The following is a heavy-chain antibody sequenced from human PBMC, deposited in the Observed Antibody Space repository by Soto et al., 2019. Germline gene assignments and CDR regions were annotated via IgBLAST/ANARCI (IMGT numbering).Heavy chain of an antibody. D-gene: IGHD5-18*01. V-gene: IGHV4-34*01. CDR1: GGSFSGYY. Sequence: QVQLQQWGEGLLKPSENLSLTCAVYGGSFSGYYWSWIRQPPGKGLEWIGESNHRGRTNYNQSLKSRVTISVDTSKNQFSLKLSSVTAEDTAVYYCARGGNYGYVYWGQGTLVTVSS. CDR3: ARGGNYGYVY. CDR2: SNHRGRT. J-gene: IGHJ4*02.